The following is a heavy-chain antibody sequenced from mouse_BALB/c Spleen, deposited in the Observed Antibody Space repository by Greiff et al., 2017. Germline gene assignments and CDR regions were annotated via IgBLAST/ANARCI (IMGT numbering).Heavy chain of an antibody. J-gene: IGHJ4*01. CDR3: ARWGTTASYYYAMDY. Sequence: LVKTGASVKISCKASGYSFTGYYMHWVKQSHGKSLEWIGYISCYNGATSYNQKFKGKATFTVDTSSSTAYMQFNSLTSEDSAVYYCARWGTTASYYYAMDYWGQGTSVTVAS. CDR1: GYSFTGYY. CDR2: ISCYNGAT. D-gene: IGHD1-2*01. V-gene: IGHV1S34*01.